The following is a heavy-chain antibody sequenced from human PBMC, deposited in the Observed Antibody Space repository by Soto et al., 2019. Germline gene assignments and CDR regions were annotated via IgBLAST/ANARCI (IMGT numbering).Heavy chain of an antibody. CDR3: AIRASYYDSSGYFDY. CDR2: INIVGSII. D-gene: IGHD3-22*01. J-gene: IGHJ4*02. V-gene: IGHV3-74*01. Sequence: PGGSLRLSCAASGFTFSSYWMHWVRQAPGKGLVWVSRINIVGSIISYADSVKVRFTISRDNAKNTLFLQMNSLRAEDTAVYYCAIRASYYDSSGYFDYWGQGTLVTVSS. CDR1: GFTFSSYW.